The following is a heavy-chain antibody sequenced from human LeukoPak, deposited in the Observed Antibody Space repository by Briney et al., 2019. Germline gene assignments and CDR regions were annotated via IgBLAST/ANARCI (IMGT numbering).Heavy chain of an antibody. CDR1: GGSISSSSYY. D-gene: IGHD3-22*01. CDR3: ARARYYYDSSGNPHDAFDI. V-gene: IGHV4-39*07. Sequence: SETLSLTCTVSGGSISSSSYYWGWIRQPPGKGLEWIGSIYHSGSTYYNPSLKSRVTISVDTSKNQFSLKLSSVTAADTAVYYCARARYYYDSSGNPHDAFDIWGQGTMVTVSS. CDR2: IYHSGST. J-gene: IGHJ3*02.